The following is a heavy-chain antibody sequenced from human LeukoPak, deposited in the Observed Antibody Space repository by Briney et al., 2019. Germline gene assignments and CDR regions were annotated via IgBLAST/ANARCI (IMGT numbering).Heavy chain of an antibody. CDR1: GYTFTGYY. CDR3: ARGGGVEMLTIDFHY. J-gene: IGHJ4*02. V-gene: IGHV1-2*04. D-gene: IGHD5-24*01. Sequence: ASVKVSCKASGYTFTGYYMHWVRQAPGQGLEWMGWINPNSGGTNYAQKFQGWVTMTRDTSISTAYMELSTLRSDDTAVYYCARGGGVEMLTIDFHYWGQGTLVTVSS. CDR2: INPNSGGT.